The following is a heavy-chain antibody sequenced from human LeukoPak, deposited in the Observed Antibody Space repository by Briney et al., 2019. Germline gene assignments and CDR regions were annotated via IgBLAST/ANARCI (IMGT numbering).Heavy chain of an antibody. CDR3: AKDAGSYSSGWYWFDP. CDR2: IWYDGSNK. Sequence: GGSLRLSCAASGFTFSSYGMHWVRQAPGKGLEWVAVIWYDGSNKYYADSVKGRFTISRDNSKNTLYLQMNSLRAEDTAVYYCAKDAGSYSSGWYWFDPWGQGTLVTVSS. D-gene: IGHD6-19*01. J-gene: IGHJ5*02. V-gene: IGHV3-30*02. CDR1: GFTFSSYG.